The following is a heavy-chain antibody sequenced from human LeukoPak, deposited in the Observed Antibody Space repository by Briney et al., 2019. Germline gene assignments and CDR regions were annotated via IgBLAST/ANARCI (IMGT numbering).Heavy chain of an antibody. CDR3: ASERDYGDYAFDY. J-gene: IGHJ4*02. CDR2: MIPIFGIA. CDR1: GGTFSSYA. D-gene: IGHD4-17*01. V-gene: IGHV1-69*04. Sequence: GASVKVSCKASGGTFSSYAISWVRQAPGQGLEWMGRMIPIFGIANYAQKFQGRVTITADRSTSTAYMELSSLRSEDTAVYYCASERDYGDYAFDYWGQGTLVTVSS.